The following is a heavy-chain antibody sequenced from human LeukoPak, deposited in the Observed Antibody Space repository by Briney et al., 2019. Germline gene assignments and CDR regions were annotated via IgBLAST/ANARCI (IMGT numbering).Heavy chain of an antibody. CDR1: GFTIRDYA. J-gene: IGHJ4*02. CDR3: AKKPALIQSLFDN. CDR2: LSASGDYT. Sequence: GGSLRLSCVGSGFTIRDYAMGWVRQAPGRGLEWVAVLSASGDYTEYADSLAGRFTISRDTSQNTLSLQMNRLSGEDTAIYYCAKKPALIQSLFDNRRRATVLSVSS. D-gene: IGHD2-2*01. V-gene: IGHV3-23*01.